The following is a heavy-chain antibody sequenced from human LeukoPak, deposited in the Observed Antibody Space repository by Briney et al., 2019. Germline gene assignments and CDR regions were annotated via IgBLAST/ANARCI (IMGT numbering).Heavy chain of an antibody. J-gene: IGHJ4*02. D-gene: IGHD1-1*01. CDR1: GGSISSYY. Sequence: PSETLSLTCTVSGGSISSYYWSWIRQPPGKGLEWIGYIYYSGSTNYNPSLKSRVTISVDTSKNQFSLKLSSVTAADTAVYYCARSPGLEGFDYWGQGTLVTVSS. CDR3: ARSPGLEGFDY. CDR2: IYYSGST. V-gene: IGHV4-59*01.